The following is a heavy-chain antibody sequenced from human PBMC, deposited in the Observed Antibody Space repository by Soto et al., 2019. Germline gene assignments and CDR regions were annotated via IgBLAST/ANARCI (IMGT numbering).Heavy chain of an antibody. CDR3: TSDVFGVSHS. CDR1: GFPFVSYW. Sequence: GGSLRLSCAASGFPFVSYWMHWVRQVPGKGLVWVSRINYDGTYLTYADSVRGRFTISRDNTKNTLYLQVNSLRADDTAVYYCTSDVFGVSHSWGQGTVVTVSS. CDR2: INYDGTYL. D-gene: IGHD3-3*01. J-gene: IGHJ4*02. V-gene: IGHV3-74*03.